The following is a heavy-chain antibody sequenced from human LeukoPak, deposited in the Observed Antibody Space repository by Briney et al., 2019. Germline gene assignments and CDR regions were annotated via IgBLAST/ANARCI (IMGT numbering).Heavy chain of an antibody. V-gene: IGHV3-21*01. CDR2: ISSSSSYI. Sequence: GGSLRLSCAASGFTFSSYSMNWVRQAPGKGLEWVSSISSSSSYIYYADSVKGRFTISGDNAKNSLYLQMNSLRAEDTAVYYCARDHYGQENMDVWGKGTTVTVSS. D-gene: IGHD3-10*01. CDR1: GFTFSSYS. CDR3: ARDHYGQENMDV. J-gene: IGHJ6*03.